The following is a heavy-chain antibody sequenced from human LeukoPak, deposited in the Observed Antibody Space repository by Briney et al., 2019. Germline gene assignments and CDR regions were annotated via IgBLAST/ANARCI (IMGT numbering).Heavy chain of an antibody. Sequence: SETLSLTCTVSGGSIISYYWSWIRQPPGKGLEWIGYIYYSGSTNYNPSLKSRVTISVDTSKNQFSLKLSSVTAADTAVYYCARSKDYGSGSYYNVIDYWGQGTLVTVSS. J-gene: IGHJ4*02. CDR2: IYYSGST. V-gene: IGHV4-59*01. CDR1: GGSIISYY. CDR3: ARSKDYGSGSYYNVIDY. D-gene: IGHD3-10*01.